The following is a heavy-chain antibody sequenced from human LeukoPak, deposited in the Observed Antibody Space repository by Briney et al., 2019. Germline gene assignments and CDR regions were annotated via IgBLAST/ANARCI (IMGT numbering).Heavy chain of an antibody. CDR2: IYTSGST. CDR3: ARRNWGMVSAFDI. Sequence: SETLSLXCTVSGGSISSGSYYWSWIRQPAGKGLEWIGRIYTSGSTNYNPSLKSRFTISVDTSKNQFSLKLSSVTAADTAVYYCARRNWGMVSAFDIWGQGTMVTVSS. V-gene: IGHV4-61*02. D-gene: IGHD7-27*01. CDR1: GGSISSGSYY. J-gene: IGHJ3*02.